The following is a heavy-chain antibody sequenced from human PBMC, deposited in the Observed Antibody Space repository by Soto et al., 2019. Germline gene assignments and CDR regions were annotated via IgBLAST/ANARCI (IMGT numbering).Heavy chain of an antibody. CDR3: ASQNGSGSYYYYYGMDV. Sequence: QLQLQESGPGLVKPSETLSLTCTVSGGSISSSSYYWGWIRQPPGKGLEWIGSIYYSGSTYYNPSLKSRVPISVDTSKNQFSLKLSSVTAADTAVYYCASQNGSGSYYYYYGMDVWGQGTTVTVSS. CDR2: IYYSGST. D-gene: IGHD1-26*01. V-gene: IGHV4-39*01. J-gene: IGHJ6*02. CDR1: GGSISSSSYY.